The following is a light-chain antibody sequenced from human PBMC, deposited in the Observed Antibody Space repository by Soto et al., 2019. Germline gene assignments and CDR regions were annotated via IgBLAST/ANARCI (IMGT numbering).Light chain of an antibody. CDR3: QQRSNFPLT. CDR1: QSVSSY. V-gene: IGKV3-11*01. Sequence: EIVLAQSPATLCLSPGDRATLSCRASQSVSSYLAWYQQKPGQAPRLLIYDASNRATGIPARFSGSGSGTDFTLTISSLEPEDFAVYYCQQRSNFPLTFGGGTKVDIK. J-gene: IGKJ4*01. CDR2: DAS.